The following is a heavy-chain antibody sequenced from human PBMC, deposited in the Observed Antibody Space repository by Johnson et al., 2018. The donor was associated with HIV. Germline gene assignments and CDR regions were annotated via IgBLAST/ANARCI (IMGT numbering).Heavy chain of an antibody. Sequence: QVQLVESGGGVVQPGRSLRLSCAASGFTFRHYGMHWVRQAPGKGLEWVASVSFDGSNQYYADSVKGRFTISRDNSKNTLYLQMISLRTEDTAVYYCAREGESLLDAFDIWGQGTMVTVSA. J-gene: IGHJ3*02. V-gene: IGHV3-30-3*01. D-gene: IGHD3-16*01. CDR2: VSFDGSNQ. CDR3: AREGESLLDAFDI. CDR1: GFTFRHYG.